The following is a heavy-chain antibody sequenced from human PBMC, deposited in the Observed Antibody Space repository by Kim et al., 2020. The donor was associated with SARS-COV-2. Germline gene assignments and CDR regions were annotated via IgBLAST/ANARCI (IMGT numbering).Heavy chain of an antibody. CDR2: IWYDGSNK. D-gene: IGHD6-19*01. V-gene: IGHV3-33*01. CDR1: VFTFSSYG. J-gene: IGHJ4*02. Sequence: GGSLRLSCAASVFTFSSYGMHWVRQAPGKGLEWVAVIWYDGSNKYYADSVKGRFTISRDNSKNTLYLQMNSLRAEDTAVYYCARDGEREQWLVRGVDYWGQGTLVTVSS. CDR3: ARDGEREQWLVRGVDY.